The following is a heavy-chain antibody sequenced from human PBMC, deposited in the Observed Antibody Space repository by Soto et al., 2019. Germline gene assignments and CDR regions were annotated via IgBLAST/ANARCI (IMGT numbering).Heavy chain of an antibody. J-gene: IGHJ3*02. D-gene: IGHD6-13*01. V-gene: IGHV1-69*02. CDR3: TLGSWSAETFDI. CDR1: GGTFSTYT. CDR2: ILPMLDIT. Sequence: QVQLVQSGAEVKKPGSSVKVSCKASGGTFSTYTIIWVRQAPGQGLEWMGRILPMLDITNSAQRFQGRATIAAGKSTSTAYLELSSLRYEDTAVYYCTLGSWSAETFDIWGRGTMVTVSS.